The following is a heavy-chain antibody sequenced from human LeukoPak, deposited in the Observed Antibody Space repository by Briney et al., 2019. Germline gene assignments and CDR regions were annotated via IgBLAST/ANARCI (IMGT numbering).Heavy chain of an antibody. CDR1: GFSLSSRI. J-gene: IGHJ4*02. CDR2: FYNTDDT. Sequence: GGSLRLSCAAPGFSLSSRIKYWGRQAPGKGLEWVSTFYNTDDTNYPDSVRGRFTISRDSSTNTLYLQMNSLRAEDTAVYFCASEAQWLFFDCWGQGTLVTVSS. V-gene: IGHV3-66*01. CDR3: ASEAQWLFFDC. D-gene: IGHD6-19*01.